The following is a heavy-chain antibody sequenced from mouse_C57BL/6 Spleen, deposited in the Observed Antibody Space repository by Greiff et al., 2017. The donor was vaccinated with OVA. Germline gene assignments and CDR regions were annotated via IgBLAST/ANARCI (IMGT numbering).Heavy chain of an antibody. V-gene: IGHV1-69*01. CDR2: IDPSDSYT. D-gene: IGHD1-1*01. Sequence: QVQLKESGAELVMPGASVKLSCKASGYTFTSYWMHWVKQRPGQGLEWIGEIDPSDSYTNYNQKFKGKSTLTVDKSSSTAYMQLSSLTSEDSAVYYCARSGDYYGSSPDYWGQGTSVTVSS. J-gene: IGHJ4*01. CDR1: GYTFTSYW. CDR3: ARSGDYYGSSPDY.